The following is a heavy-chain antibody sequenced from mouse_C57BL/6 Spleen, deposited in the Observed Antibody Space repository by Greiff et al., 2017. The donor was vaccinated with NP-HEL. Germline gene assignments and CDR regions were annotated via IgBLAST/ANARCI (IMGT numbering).Heavy chain of an antibody. Sequence: VKLQESGAELVKPGASVKISCKASGYAFSSYWMNWVKPRPGKGLEWIGQIYPGDGDTNYNGKFKGKATLTADKSSSTAYMQLSSLTSEDSAVYFCASSGSREGDYWGQGTTLTVSS. CDR3: ASSGSREGDY. J-gene: IGHJ2*01. D-gene: IGHD1-1*01. CDR2: IYPGDGDT. CDR1: GYAFSSYW. V-gene: IGHV1-80*01.